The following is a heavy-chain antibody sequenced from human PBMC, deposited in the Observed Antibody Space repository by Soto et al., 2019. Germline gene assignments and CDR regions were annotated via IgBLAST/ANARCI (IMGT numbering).Heavy chain of an antibody. CDR3: ANDSYGDWRNYYGVDV. V-gene: IGHV3-9*01. Sequence: EVQLVESGGGLVQPGMSLRLSCAASGFTFDDYPMHWFRQAPGKGLEWVAGISWNRASKGYADTVKDRFIISRDHAKNSVYLQMNSLRAEAAALDDFANDSYGDWRNYYGVDVWGQGTTVTVSS. CDR1: GFTFDDYP. CDR2: ISWNRASK. J-gene: IGHJ6*02. D-gene: IGHD4-17*01.